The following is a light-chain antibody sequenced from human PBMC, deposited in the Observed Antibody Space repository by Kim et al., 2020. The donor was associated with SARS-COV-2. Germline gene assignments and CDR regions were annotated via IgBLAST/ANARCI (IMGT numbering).Light chain of an antibody. J-gene: IGKJ2*02. CDR1: QSVSSSY. Sequence: LSPGERATLSCRASQSVSSSYLAWYQQKPGQAPRLLIYGASSRGTGIPDRFSGSGSGTDFTLTITRLEPEDFAVYYCQQYGSSPWTFGQGTKLEI. V-gene: IGKV3-20*01. CDR3: QQYGSSPWT. CDR2: GAS.